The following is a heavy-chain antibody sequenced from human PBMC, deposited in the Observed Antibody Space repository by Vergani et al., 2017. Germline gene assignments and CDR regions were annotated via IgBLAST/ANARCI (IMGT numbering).Heavy chain of an antibody. J-gene: IGHJ4*02. Sequence: EVQLLESGGGLVQPGGSLRLSCAASGFTVSSNYMSWVRQAPGKGLEWVSVIYSGGSTYYADSVKGRFTISRDNSKNTLYLQMNSLRAEDTAVYYCARGARAAAGTSYFDYWGQGTLVIVSS. V-gene: IGHV3-66*02. CDR2: IYSGGST. D-gene: IGHD6-13*01. CDR3: ARGARAAAGTSYFDY. CDR1: GFTVSSNY.